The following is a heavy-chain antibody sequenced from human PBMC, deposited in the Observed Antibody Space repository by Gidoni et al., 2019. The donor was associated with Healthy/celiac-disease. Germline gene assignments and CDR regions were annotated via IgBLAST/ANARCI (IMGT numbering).Heavy chain of an antibody. Sequence: EVQLVESGGALVQPGGSLKLSCAASGFTFSGSAMHWVRQASGKGLEWVGRIRSKANSYATAYAASVKGRFTISRDDSKNTAYLQMNSLKTEDTAVYYCTSLIVVVTAIERAPRFMDVWGKGTTVTVSS. CDR3: TSLIVVVTAIERAPRFMDV. J-gene: IGHJ6*03. V-gene: IGHV3-73*01. D-gene: IGHD2-21*02. CDR1: GFTFSGSA. CDR2: IRSKANSYAT.